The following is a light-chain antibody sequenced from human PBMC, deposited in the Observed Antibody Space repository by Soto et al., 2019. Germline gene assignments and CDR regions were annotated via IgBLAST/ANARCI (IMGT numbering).Light chain of an antibody. CDR3: SSYTSSRAYV. Sequence: QSVLTQPASVSGSPGQSITISCTGTSSDVGGYNYVSWYQQQSGKAPKLMIHEVSNRPSGVSNRFSGSKSGNTASLTISGLQAEDEADYYCSSYTSSRAYVFGIGTKGTVL. CDR1: SSDVGGYNY. J-gene: IGLJ1*01. CDR2: EVS. V-gene: IGLV2-14*01.